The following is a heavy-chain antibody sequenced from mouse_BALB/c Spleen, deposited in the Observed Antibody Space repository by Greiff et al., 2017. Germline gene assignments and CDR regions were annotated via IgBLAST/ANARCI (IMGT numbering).Heavy chain of an antibody. Sequence: DVMLVESGGGLVQPGGSRKLSCAASGFTFSSFGMHWVRQAPEKGLEWVAYISSGSSTIYYADTVKGRFTISRDNPKNTLFLQMTSLRSEDTAMYYCARSYDYSAMDYWGQGTSVTVSS. CDR3: ARSYDYSAMDY. D-gene: IGHD6-5*01. V-gene: IGHV5-17*02. J-gene: IGHJ4*01. CDR2: ISSGSSTI. CDR1: GFTFSSFG.